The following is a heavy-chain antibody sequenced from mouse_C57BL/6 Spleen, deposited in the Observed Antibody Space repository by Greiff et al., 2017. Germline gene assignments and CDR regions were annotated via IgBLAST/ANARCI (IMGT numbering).Heavy chain of an antibody. V-gene: IGHV1-55*01. CDR1: GYTFTSYW. Sequence: QVQLQQPGAELVKPGASVKMSCKASGYTFTSYWITWVKQRPGQGLEWIGDIYPGSGSTNYNEKFKSKATLTVDTSSSTAYMQLSSLTSEDSAVYYCAREGKYYGSRSYFDYWGQGTTLTVSS. CDR2: IYPGSGST. J-gene: IGHJ2*01. CDR3: AREGKYYGSRSYFDY. D-gene: IGHD1-1*01.